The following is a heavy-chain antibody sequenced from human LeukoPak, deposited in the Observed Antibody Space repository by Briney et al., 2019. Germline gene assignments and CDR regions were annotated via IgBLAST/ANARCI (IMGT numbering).Heavy chain of an antibody. CDR1: GGSISSYY. J-gene: IGHJ4*02. D-gene: IGHD6-13*01. V-gene: IGHV4-59*01. CDR3: ARSIAAAGTGYFDY. CDR2: IYYSGST. Sequence: SETLSLTCTVSGGSISSYYWSWIRQPPGKGLEWIGYIYYSGSTNYNPSLKSRVTISVDTSKNQFSLKLSSVTAADTAVYYCARSIAAAGTGYFDYWGQGTPVTVSS.